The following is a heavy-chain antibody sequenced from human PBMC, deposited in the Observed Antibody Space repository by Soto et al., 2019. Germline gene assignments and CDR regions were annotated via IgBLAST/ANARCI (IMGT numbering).Heavy chain of an antibody. J-gene: IGHJ5*01. CDR3: SRKVTLSGVVLPTHWFDS. D-gene: IGHD3-3*01. CDR2: ISTEPHGAAT. Sequence: VQLVESGGGLVQPGRSLRLSCATSGFRFGDYGMSWFRQAPGKGLEWVGFISTEPHGAATQYAASVKGRFTITRDDSKRIVDLQMSSLKTEDTAIYYCSRKVTLSGVVLPTHWFDSWGQGARVTVSS. V-gene: IGHV3-49*03. CDR1: GFRFGDYG.